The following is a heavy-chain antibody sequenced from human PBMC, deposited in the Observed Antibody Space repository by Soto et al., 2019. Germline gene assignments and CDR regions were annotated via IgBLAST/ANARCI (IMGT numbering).Heavy chain of an antibody. CDR3: ARWYYDLYGAFDI. D-gene: IGHD3-3*01. CDR2: IIPIFGTA. J-gene: IGHJ3*02. CDR1: GGTFSSYA. V-gene: IGHV1-69*05. Sequence: GASVKVSCKASGGTFSSYAISWVRQAPGQGLEWMGGIIPIFGTANYAQKLQGRVTMTTDTPTSTAYMELRSLRSDDTAVYYCARWYYDLYGAFDIWGQGTMVTVSS.